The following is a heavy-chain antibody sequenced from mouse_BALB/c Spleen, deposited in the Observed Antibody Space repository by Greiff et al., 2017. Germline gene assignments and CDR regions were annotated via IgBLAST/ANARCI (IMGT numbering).Heavy chain of an antibody. CDR2: ISYSGST. CDR3: ARHLWDYAMDY. J-gene: IGHJ4*01. V-gene: IGHV3-2*02. CDR1: GYSITSDYA. Sequence: EVKLMESGPGLVKPSQSLSLTCTVTGYSITSDYAWNWIRQFPGNKLEWMGYISYSGSTSYNPSLKSRISITRDTSKNQFFLQLNSVTTEDTATYYCARHLWDYAMDYWGQGTSVTVSS.